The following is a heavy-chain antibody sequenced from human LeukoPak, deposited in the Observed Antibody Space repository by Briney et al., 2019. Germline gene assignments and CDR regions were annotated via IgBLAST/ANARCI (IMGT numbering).Heavy chain of an antibody. CDR3: ARRPLSMTTFGGTVVRKSYYLDY. J-gene: IGHJ4*02. Sequence: PWGSLRLSCAASGFTFSSYSMNWIRQPPGKGLEWIGESNHSGRTNDNPSLKTRVTTSVDTSKNQFSLKLRSVTAADTAVYYCARRPLSMTTFGGTVVRKSYYLDYWGQGTLVTVSS. CDR2: SNHSGRT. V-gene: IGHV4-34*01. D-gene: IGHD3-16*01. CDR1: GFTFSSYS.